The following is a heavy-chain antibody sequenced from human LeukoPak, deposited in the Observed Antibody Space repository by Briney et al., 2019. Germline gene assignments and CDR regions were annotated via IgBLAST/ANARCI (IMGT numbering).Heavy chain of an antibody. Sequence: ASVTVSCKASGYTFTSYGISWVRQAPGQGLEWMGWISAYNGNTNYAQKLQGRVTMTTDTSTSTAYMELRSLRSDDTAVYYCAREVAAVESYYGMDVWGQGTTVTVSS. CDR3: AREVAAVESYYGMDV. CDR2: ISAYNGNT. V-gene: IGHV1-18*01. D-gene: IGHD6-13*01. J-gene: IGHJ6*02. CDR1: GYTFTSYG.